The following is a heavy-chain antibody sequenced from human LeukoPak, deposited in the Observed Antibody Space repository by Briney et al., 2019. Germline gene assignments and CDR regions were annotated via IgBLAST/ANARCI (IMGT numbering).Heavy chain of an antibody. J-gene: IGHJ5*02. CDR3: ASDRNLSP. Sequence: ASLRVSCKPSGYTFTSYCISWVRQAPGQGLEWIGWISAYIGNTNDAHKIQGRVTMTTDTSTNTAYIEMWGLRYDDTAVCYFASDRNLSPWGQGTGVPVST. V-gene: IGHV1-18*01. D-gene: IGHD1-14*01. CDR1: GYTFTSYC. CDR2: ISAYIGNT.